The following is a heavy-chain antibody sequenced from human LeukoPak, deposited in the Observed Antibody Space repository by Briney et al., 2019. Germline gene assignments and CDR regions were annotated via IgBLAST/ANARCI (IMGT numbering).Heavy chain of an antibody. CDR1: GFTVSSNY. J-gene: IGHJ6*03. V-gene: IGHV3-53*01. Sequence: AGSLRLSCAASGFTVSSNYMSWVRQAPGKGLEWVSAIYSGGSTYYADSVKGRFTISRDNSKNTLYLQMNSLRAEDTAVYYCASGSGSYRTPYYYMEVWGTGTTVTVSS. D-gene: IGHD3-10*01. CDR2: IYSGGST. CDR3: ASGSGSYRTPYYYMEV.